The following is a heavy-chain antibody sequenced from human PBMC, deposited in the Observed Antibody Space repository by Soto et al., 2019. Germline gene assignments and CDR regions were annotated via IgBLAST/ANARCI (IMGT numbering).Heavy chain of an antibody. V-gene: IGHV4-59*12. J-gene: IGHJ4*02. CDR3: ARVAYDSSGYPFDY. CDR2: IYYSGST. CDR1: GGSISSYY. D-gene: IGHD3-22*01. Sequence: LSLTCTVSGGSISSYYWRWIRQPPGKGLEWIGYIYYSGSTNYNPSLKSRVTISVDTSKNQFSLKLSSVTAADTAVYYCARVAYDSSGYPFDYWGQGTLVTVSS.